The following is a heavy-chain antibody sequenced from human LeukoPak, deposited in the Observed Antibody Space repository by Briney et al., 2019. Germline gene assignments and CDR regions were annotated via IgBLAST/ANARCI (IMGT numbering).Heavy chain of an antibody. J-gene: IGHJ4*02. CDR3: ATSTIFGVVISYFDY. CDR2: ISGSGGST. CDR1: GFTFSSYG. V-gene: IGHV3-48*01. Sequence: GGSLRLSCAASGFTFSSYGMHWVRQAPGKGLEWVSAISGSGGSTYYADSVKGRFTISRDNAKNSLYLQMNSLRAEDTAVYYCATSTIFGVVISYFDYWGQGTLVTVSS. D-gene: IGHD3-3*01.